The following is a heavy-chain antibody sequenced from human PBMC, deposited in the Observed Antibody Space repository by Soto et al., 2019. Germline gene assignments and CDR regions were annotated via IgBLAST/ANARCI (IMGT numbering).Heavy chain of an antibody. J-gene: IGHJ6*02. Sequence: EVQLVETGGGLIQPGGSLRLSCAASGFTVSSNYMSWVRQAPGKGLEWDSVIYSGGSTYYADSVKGRFTISRDNSKNTLYLQMNSLRAEDTAVYYCARDRTVVTPGGDYYDGMDVWGQGTTVTVSS. CDR1: GFTVSSNY. CDR2: IYSGGST. V-gene: IGHV3-53*02. D-gene: IGHD2-21*02. CDR3: ARDRTVVTPGGDYYDGMDV.